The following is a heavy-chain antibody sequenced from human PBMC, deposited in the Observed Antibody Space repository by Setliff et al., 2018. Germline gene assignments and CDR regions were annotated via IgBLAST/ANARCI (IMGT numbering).Heavy chain of an antibody. CDR1: GYSISSGYY. D-gene: IGHD6-19*01. V-gene: IGHV4-38-2*02. Sequence: SETLSLTCSVSGYSISSGYYWGWIRQPPGKGLEWIGSIYHNGNSYYNPSLKSRVTISVDTSKNQLSLKLNSVTAADTAVYYCARVNQYSSVWYNYYYGMDVWGQGTTVTVSS. J-gene: IGHJ6*02. CDR3: ARVNQYSSVWYNYYYGMDV. CDR2: IYHNGNS.